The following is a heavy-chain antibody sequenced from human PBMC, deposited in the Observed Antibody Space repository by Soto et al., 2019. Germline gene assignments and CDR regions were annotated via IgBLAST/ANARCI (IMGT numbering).Heavy chain of an antibody. CDR3: ARNVDTDRAYYFDY. V-gene: IGHV4-59*01. CDR1: GASINPYY. CDR2: IYYSGSS. Sequence: SETLSLTCTVSGASINPYYWSWIRQPPGKGLEWIGYIYYSGSSNYNPSLRSRVTISLDTSKNQFSLKLSSVTAADTAVYYCARNVDTDRAYYFDYWGQGILVTVSS. J-gene: IGHJ4*02. D-gene: IGHD5-18*01.